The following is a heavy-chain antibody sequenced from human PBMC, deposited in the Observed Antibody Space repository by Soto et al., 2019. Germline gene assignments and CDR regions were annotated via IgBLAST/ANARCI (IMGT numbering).Heavy chain of an antibody. V-gene: IGHV2-5*02. CDR3: VHKGAGYRGFKY. Sequence: QITLKESGPPLVKPTPTLTLTCTFSGFSLSTSGVGVGWIRPPPGKGLELLAHIYWDHDKRYSPSLKSRLTITKDTSKNQVVLTMTNIDPVDTATYYCVHKGAGYRGFKYWGQGALVTVSS. CDR2: IYWDHDK. D-gene: IGHD4-4*01. J-gene: IGHJ4*01. CDR1: GFSLSTSGVG.